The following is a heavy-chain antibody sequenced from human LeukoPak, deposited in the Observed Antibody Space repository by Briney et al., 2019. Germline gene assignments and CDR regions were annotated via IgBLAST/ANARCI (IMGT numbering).Heavy chain of an antibody. D-gene: IGHD4-17*01. CDR2: INHSGST. J-gene: IGHJ4*02. V-gene: IGHV4-34*01. CDR3: AGRTTVVTPPPNR. Sequence: PSETLSLTCAVYGGSFSGYYWSWIRQPPGKGLEWIGEINHSGSTNYNPSLKSRVTISVDTSKNQFPLKLSSVTAADTAVYYCAGRTTVVTPPPNRWGQGTLVTVSS. CDR1: GGSFSGYY.